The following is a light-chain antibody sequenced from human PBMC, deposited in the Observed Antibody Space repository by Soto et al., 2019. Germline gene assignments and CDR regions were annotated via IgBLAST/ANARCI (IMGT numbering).Light chain of an antibody. CDR1: QSVSSY. Sequence: IVLTQSPATLSLSPGERATLSCRASQSVSSYLAWYQQKPGQAPRLLIYDASNRATGIPARFSGSGSGTDFTLTISSLEPDDFAVYYCQQRSNWPPWTHSKGAKV. CDR3: QQRSNWPPWT. CDR2: DAS. J-gene: IGKJ1*01. V-gene: IGKV3-11*01.